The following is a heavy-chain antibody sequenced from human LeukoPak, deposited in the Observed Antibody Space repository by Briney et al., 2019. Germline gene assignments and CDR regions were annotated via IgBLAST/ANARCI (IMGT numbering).Heavy chain of an antibody. CDR1: GFTFSSYG. CDR2: IRYDGSNK. D-gene: IGHD6-25*01. J-gene: IGHJ6*03. Sequence: GGSLRLSCAASGFTFSSYGMHWVRQAPGKGLEWVAFIRYDGSNKYYADSVKGRFTISRDNSKNTLYLQMNSLRAEDTAVYYCAKSRQRLAYYYYYYMDVWGKGTTVTVSS. CDR3: AKSRQRLAYYYYYYMDV. V-gene: IGHV3-30*02.